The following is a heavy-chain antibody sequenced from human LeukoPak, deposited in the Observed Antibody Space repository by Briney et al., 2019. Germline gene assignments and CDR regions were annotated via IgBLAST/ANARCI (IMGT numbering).Heavy chain of an antibody. CDR2: LYSDGTT. Sequence: GGSLRLSCAASGFIVSSSYMSWVRQAPGKGLEWVSVLYSDGTTYYVDSVKGRFTISRDNSKNTLYLQMNSLRAEDTAVYYCAKDRGWLQPIDYWGQGTLVTVSS. D-gene: IGHD5-24*01. CDR1: GFIVSSSY. V-gene: IGHV3-53*05. J-gene: IGHJ4*02. CDR3: AKDRGWLQPIDY.